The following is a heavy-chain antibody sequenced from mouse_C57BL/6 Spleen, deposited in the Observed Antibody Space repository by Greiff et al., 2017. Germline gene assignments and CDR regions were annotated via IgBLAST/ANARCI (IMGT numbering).Heavy chain of an antibody. V-gene: IGHV5-6*02. D-gene: IGHD2-2*01. CDR2: ISSGGSYT. CDR3: ARKTMVTTYFDY. J-gene: IGHJ2*01. CDR1: GFTFSSYG. Sequence: DVMLVESGGDLVKPGGSLKLSCAASGFTFSSYGMSWVRQTPDKRLEWVATISSGGSYTYYPDSVKGRFTISRDNAKNTLYLQMSSLKSEDTAMYYCARKTMVTTYFDYWGQGTTLTVSS.